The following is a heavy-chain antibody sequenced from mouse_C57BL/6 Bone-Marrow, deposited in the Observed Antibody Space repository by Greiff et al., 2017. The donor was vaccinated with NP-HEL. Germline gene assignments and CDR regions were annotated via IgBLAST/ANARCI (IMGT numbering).Heavy chain of an antibody. CDR1: GYTFTTYP. V-gene: IGHV1-47*01. CDR2: FHPYNDDT. CDR3: ARRSNFDYAMDY. J-gene: IGHJ4*01. D-gene: IGHD1-1*01. Sequence: QVQLKQSGAELVKPGASVKMSCKASGYTFTTYPIEWMKQSHGKCLEWIENFHPYNDDTKYNEKFKGKATLTVEKSSSTVYLDLSRLTSDDSAVYYCARRSNFDYAMDYWGQGTSVTVSS.